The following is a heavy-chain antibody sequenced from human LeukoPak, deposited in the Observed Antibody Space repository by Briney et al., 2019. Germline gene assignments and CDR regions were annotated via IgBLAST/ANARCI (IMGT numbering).Heavy chain of an antibody. J-gene: IGHJ6*03. CDR3: ARDNYGDYDDYYYYYMDV. CDR2: INPNSGGT. D-gene: IGHD4-17*01. Sequence: GASVKVSCKASGYTFTGYYMHWVRQAPGQGLEWMGWINPNSGGTNYAQKFQGRVTMTRDTSISTAYMELSSLRSEDTAVYYCARDNYGDYDDYYYYYMDVWGKGTTVTVSS. CDR1: GYTFTGYY. V-gene: IGHV1-2*02.